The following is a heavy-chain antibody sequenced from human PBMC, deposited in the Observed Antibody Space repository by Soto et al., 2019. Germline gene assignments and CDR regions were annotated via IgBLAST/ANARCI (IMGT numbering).Heavy chain of an antibody. CDR3: ARDLGQLRYFEPHYYYYGMDV. Sequence: EASVKVSCKASGYTFTSYGISWVRQAPGQGLEWMGWISAYNGNTNYAQKLQGRVTMTTDTSTSTAYMELRSLRSDDTAVYYCARDLGQLRYFEPHYYYYGMDVWGQGTTVTVSS. CDR2: ISAYNGNT. J-gene: IGHJ6*02. D-gene: IGHD3-9*01. V-gene: IGHV1-18*01. CDR1: GYTFTSYG.